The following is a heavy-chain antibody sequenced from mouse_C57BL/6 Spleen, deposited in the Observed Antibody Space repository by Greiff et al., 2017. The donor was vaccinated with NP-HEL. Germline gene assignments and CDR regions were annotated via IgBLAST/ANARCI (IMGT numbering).Heavy chain of an antibody. CDR2: INPYNGDT. J-gene: IGHJ4*01. CDR3: AREDRSLYAMDY. V-gene: IGHV1-20*01. CDR1: GYSFTGYF. D-gene: IGHD6-1*01. Sequence: EVQLQESGPELVKPGDSVKISCKASGYSFTGYFMNWVMQSHGKSLEWIGRINPYNGDTFYNQKFKGKATLTVDKSSSTAHMELRSLTSEDSAVYYCAREDRSLYAMDYWGQGTSVTVSS.